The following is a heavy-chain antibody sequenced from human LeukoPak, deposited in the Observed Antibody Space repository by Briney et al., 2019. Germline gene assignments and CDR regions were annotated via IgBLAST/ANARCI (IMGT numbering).Heavy chain of an antibody. CDR3: AKSAYSSSWSYFDY. CDR1: GVTFSNYA. J-gene: IGHJ4*02. CDR2: IGRSGGAT. V-gene: IGHV3-23*01. Sequence: PGGSLRLSCAASGVTFSNYAMSWVRQAPGKGLEWVSGIGRSGGATYYADSVKGRFTTSRDNSKNTLYLQMKTLRVEDTAVYYCAKSAYSSSWSYFDYWGQGTLVTVSS. D-gene: IGHD6-13*01.